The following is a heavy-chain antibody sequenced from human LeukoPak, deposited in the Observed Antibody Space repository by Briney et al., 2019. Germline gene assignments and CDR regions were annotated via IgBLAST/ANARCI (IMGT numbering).Heavy chain of an antibody. CDR1: GYSFTSYW. CDR3: ARRLDFWSGYSASFDY. Sequence: GESLKISCKGSGYSFTSYWIGWVRQMPGKGLEWMGIIYPGDSDTRYSPSFQDQVTLSADKSISSAYLQWSSLKASDTAMYYCARRLDFWSGYSASFDYWGQGTLVTVSS. V-gene: IGHV5-51*01. D-gene: IGHD3-3*01. CDR2: IYPGDSDT. J-gene: IGHJ4*02.